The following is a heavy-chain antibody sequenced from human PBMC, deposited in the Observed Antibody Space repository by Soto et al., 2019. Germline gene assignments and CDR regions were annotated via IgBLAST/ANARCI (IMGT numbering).Heavy chain of an antibody. Sequence: GGSLRLSCAASGFTFSDYYMSWIRQAPGKGLEWVSYISSSGSTIYYADSVKGRFTISRDNAKNSLYLQMNSLRAEDTAVYYCAKDHPYSGSYSVPDYWAQGTLVPVSS. CDR1: GFTFSDYY. D-gene: IGHD1-26*01. V-gene: IGHV3-11*01. CDR2: ISSSGSTI. J-gene: IGHJ4*02. CDR3: AKDHPYSGSYSVPDY.